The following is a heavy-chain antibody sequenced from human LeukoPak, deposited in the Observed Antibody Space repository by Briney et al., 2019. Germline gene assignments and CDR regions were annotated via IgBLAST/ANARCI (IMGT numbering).Heavy chain of an antibody. CDR3: APSAFDY. J-gene: IGHJ4*02. V-gene: IGHV3-23*01. Sequence: TGGSLRLSCAASGFAFSSYAMSWVRQAPGEGLEWVSIISDSGGSTYYADSVKGRFTISRDNSKNTLYLQMNSLRVEDTAVYYCAPSAFDYWGQGILVIVSS. CDR1: GFAFSSYA. CDR2: ISDSGGST.